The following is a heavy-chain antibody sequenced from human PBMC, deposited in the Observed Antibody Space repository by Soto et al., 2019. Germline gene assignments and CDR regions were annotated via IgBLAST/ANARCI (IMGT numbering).Heavy chain of an antibody. V-gene: IGHV1-8*01. CDR2: MNPNSGNT. CDR3: ARGAVYVIQCSVNYYYYMDV. Sequence: GASVKVSCKASGYTFTSYDINWVRQATGQGLEWMGWMNPNSGNTGYAQKFQGRVTMTRNTSISTAYMELSSLRSEDTAVYYCARGAVYVIQCSVNYYYYMDVWGKGTTVTVSS. CDR1: GYTFTSYD. D-gene: IGHD4-4*01. J-gene: IGHJ6*03.